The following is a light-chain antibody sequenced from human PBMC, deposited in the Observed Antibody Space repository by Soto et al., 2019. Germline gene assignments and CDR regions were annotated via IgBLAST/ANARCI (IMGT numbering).Light chain of an antibody. CDR2: GSS. Sequence: EIVMTQSPATLSVSPGERATLSCRASQSVSSDLAWYHQKPGQAPRLLIYGSSTRATGIPARFSGSGSGTEFTLTINHLQSEDFAVYYCQQYNNWPRTFGQGTKVEIK. CDR3: QQYNNWPRT. V-gene: IGKV3-15*01. J-gene: IGKJ1*01. CDR1: QSVSSD.